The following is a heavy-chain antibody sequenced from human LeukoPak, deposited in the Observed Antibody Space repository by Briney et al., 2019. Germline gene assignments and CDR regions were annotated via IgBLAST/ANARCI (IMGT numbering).Heavy chain of an antibody. CDR1: GYTFTNNA. D-gene: IGHD6-19*01. V-gene: IGHV1-18*01. J-gene: IGHJ4*02. Sequence: ASVKVSCKASGYTFTNNAINWVRQAPGQGLEWMGWISVYNGNTNYAQKLQGRVTMTTDTSTSTAYMELRSLRSDDTAVYYCARDLRLGIAVSGSPFDYRGQGTLVTVSS. CDR2: ISVYNGNT. CDR3: ARDLRLGIAVSGSPFDY.